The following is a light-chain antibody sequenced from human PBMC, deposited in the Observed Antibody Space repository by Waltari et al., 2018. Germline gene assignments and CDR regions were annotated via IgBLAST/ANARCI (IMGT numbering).Light chain of an antibody. CDR3: CSYAGSSTLV. J-gene: IGLJ2*01. Sequence: QSALTQPASVSGSPGQSITISCTGTSSDVGSYNLVSWYQQHPGKAPKLLIDEGSKRPSGVSKRFAGSRSGNTASRTISGLEAEDEADYYCCSYAGSSTLVFGGGTKLTVL. CDR1: SSDVGSYNL. CDR2: EGS. V-gene: IGLV2-23*01.